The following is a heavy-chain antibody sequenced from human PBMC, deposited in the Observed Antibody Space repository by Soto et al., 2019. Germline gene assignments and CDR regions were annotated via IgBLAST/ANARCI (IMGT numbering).Heavy chain of an antibody. D-gene: IGHD3-9*01. CDR3: AKGSQYDILTAHHAFES. V-gene: IGHV1-69*05. CDR2: IIPIFGTA. CDR1: GYSFIKYA. Sequence: GASVKVSCKASGYSFIKYAIHWVRQAPGQGLEWMGGIIPIFGTANYAQKFQGRVTISRDNSKNTLHLEMKRLRADDTAVYYCAKGSQYDILTAHHAFESWGQGTLVTVSS. J-gene: IGHJ4*02.